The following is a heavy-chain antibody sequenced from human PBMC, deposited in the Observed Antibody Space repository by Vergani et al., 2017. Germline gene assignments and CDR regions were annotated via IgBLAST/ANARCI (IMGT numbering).Heavy chain of an antibody. D-gene: IGHD3-22*01. Sequence: QVQLQESGPGLVKPSQTLSLTCSVSGDSISSGAYYSNWIRQHPGKGLEWIGYIYSTGSTHHNPSLRRRINMSVDTSKNQFSLKVNSVTAADTAMYYCARMGGYDEGDAFRIGYFDSWGPGILVTVSS. CDR2: IYSTGST. CDR3: ARMGGYDEGDAFRIGYFDS. V-gene: IGHV4-31*03. CDR1: GDSISSGAYY. J-gene: IGHJ4*02.